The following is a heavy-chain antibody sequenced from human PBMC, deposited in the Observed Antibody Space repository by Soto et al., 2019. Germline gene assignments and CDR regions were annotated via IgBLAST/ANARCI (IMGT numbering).Heavy chain of an antibody. CDR2: IIANHGNT. D-gene: IGHD1-26*01. CDR3: ARVLGSVGAIAQGWFDA. CDR1: GGTFSSYT. J-gene: IGHJ5*02. V-gene: IGHV1-18*01. Sequence: GASVKVSCKASGGTFSSYTISWVRQAPGQGLEWMGWIIANHGNTNYAQKFQGRVTMTTDKSTSTAYMELRSLRSDDTAVYYCARVLGSVGAIAQGWFDAWGQGTLVTVSS.